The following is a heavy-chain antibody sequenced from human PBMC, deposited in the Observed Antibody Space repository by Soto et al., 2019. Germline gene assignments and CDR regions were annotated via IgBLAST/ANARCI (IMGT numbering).Heavy chain of an antibody. CDR3: VRDYYDTSGYPNTFDM. Sequence: GGSLRLSCAASGFTFSNYAMSWVRQAPGKGLEWISALPERGSSPYYADSVKGRFTISRDNAKNSLYLDLTRLRAEDTAVYFCVRDYYDTSGYPNTFDMWGQGTMVTV. V-gene: IGHV3-23*01. D-gene: IGHD3-22*01. CDR1: GFTFSNYA. J-gene: IGHJ3*02. CDR2: LPERGSSP.